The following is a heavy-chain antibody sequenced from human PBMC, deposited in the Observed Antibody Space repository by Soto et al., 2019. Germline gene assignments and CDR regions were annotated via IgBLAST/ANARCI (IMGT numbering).Heavy chain of an antibody. CDR3: ARGMDYYDSSGYYERGYYYYGMDV. J-gene: IGHJ6*02. CDR2: INPSGGST. V-gene: IGHV1-46*01. CDR1: GYTFTSYY. D-gene: IGHD3-22*01. Sequence: ASVKVSCKVSGYTFTSYYMHWVRQAPGQWLEWMGIINPSGGSTSYAQKFQGRVTMTMDTSTSTVYMELSSLRSEDTAVYYCARGMDYYDSSGYYERGYYYYGMDVWGQGTTVTVSS.